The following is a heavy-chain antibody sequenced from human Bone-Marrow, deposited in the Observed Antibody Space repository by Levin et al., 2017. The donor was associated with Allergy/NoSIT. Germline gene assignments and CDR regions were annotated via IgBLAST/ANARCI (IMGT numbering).Heavy chain of an antibody. J-gene: IGHJ6*03. CDR1: GYTFTGYY. CDR2: INPNSGGT. D-gene: IGHD2-2*01. V-gene: IGHV1-2*06. Sequence: ASVKVSCKASGYTFTGYYMHWVRQAPGQGLEWMGRINPNSGGTNYAQKFQGRVTMTRDTSISTAYMELSRLRSDDTAVYYCARDQGGCSSTSCYERRDYYYYYYMDGWGKGTTVTVSS. CDR3: ARDQGGCSSTSCYERRDYYYYYYMDG.